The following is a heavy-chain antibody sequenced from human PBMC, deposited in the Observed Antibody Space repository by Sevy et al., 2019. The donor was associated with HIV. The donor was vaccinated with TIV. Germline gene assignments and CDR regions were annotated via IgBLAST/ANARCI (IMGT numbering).Heavy chain of an antibody. CDR1: GFTFSSYW. D-gene: IGHD6-13*01. Sequence: GGSLRLSCEASGFTFSSYWMSWVRQAPGKGLEWVANIKEDGSVKYYVDSVKGRFTISRDNAKNSVYLQMNSLRAEDTALYYCVRDIGAAGSYWGQGTLVTVSS. CDR3: VRDIGAAGSY. V-gene: IGHV3-7*01. J-gene: IGHJ4*02. CDR2: IKEDGSVK.